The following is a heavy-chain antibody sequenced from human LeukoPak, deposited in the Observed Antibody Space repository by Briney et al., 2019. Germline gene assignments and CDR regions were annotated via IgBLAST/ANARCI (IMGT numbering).Heavy chain of an antibody. CDR3: ARVTGEAAAGTLNY. CDR2: ISAYNGNT. V-gene: IGHV1-18*01. D-gene: IGHD6-13*01. J-gene: IGHJ4*02. CDR1: GYTFTSYG. Sequence: ASVKVSFKASGYTFTSYGIGWVRQAPGQGLEWMGWISAYNGNTNYAQKLQGRVTMTTDTSTSTAYMELRSLRSDDTAVYYCARVTGEAAAGTLNYWGQGTLVTVSS.